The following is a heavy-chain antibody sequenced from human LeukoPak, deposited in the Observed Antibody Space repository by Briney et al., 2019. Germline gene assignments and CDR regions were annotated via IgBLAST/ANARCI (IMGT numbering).Heavy chain of an antibody. CDR2: IVSNDEK. J-gene: IGHJ4*02. CDR1: GFSLSNNRMG. CDR3: ARLRGLQLELRD. D-gene: IGHD1-1*01. V-gene: IGHV2-26*01. Sequence: SGPTLVKPTETLTLTCTVSGFSLSNNRMGVSWIRQPPGKALEWLAHIVSNDEKSYSTSLKSRLTISKDTSKSQVILIMTNMDPVDTATYYCARLRGLQLELRDWGQGTLVTVSS.